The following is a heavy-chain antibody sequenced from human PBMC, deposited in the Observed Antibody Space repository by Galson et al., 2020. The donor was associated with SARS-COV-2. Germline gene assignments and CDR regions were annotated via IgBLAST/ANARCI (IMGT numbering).Heavy chain of an antibody. CDR3: AREPGWVDGLVIHQHFDY. Sequence: SVKVSCKASGGTFSTYGFSWVRQAPGQGLEWLGGIIPIFGTANYAQKFQGRVTITADKSTSTAYMERSSLRSEDTAVYYCAREPGWVDGLVIHQHFDYWGQGTLVTVSS. CDR1: GGTFSTYG. D-gene: IGHD3-9*01. V-gene: IGHV1-69*06. CDR2: IIPIFGTA. J-gene: IGHJ4*02.